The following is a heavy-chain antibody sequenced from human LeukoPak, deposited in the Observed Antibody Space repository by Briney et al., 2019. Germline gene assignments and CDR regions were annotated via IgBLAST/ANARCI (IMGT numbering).Heavy chain of an antibody. V-gene: IGHV3-48*03. CDR2: ISGSGSTI. CDR3: AREGLGYCSGGSCYADYYYGMDV. D-gene: IGHD2-15*01. J-gene: IGHJ6*02. CDR1: GFTFSSYE. Sequence: GGSLRLSCAASGFTFSSYEMNCVREAPGKGLEWGSYISGSGSTIYYAESVKGRFTISRDNAKNSLYLQMNSLRAEDTAVYYCAREGLGYCSGGSCYADYYYGMDVRGQGTTVTVSS.